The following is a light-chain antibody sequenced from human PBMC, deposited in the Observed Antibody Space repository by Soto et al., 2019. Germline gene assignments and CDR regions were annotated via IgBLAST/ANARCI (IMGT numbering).Light chain of an antibody. Sequence: QSALTQPRSVSGSPGQSVTISCTGTSSDVGGYNYVSWYQQYPGKAPKLMIYDVNKRPSGVPDRFSGSKSGNTASLTISGLQAEDGADYYCCSYAGGYTYVFGTVTKLTVL. CDR3: CSYAGGYTYV. V-gene: IGLV2-11*01. CDR1: SSDVGGYNY. J-gene: IGLJ1*01. CDR2: DVN.